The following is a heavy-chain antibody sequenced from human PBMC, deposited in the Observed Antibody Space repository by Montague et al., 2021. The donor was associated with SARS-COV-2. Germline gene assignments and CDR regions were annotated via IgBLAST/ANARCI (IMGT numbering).Heavy chain of an antibody. CDR2: IYTSGST. D-gene: IGHD1-1*01. CDR3: ARAQNICFIANCVNYFDL. J-gene: IGHJ4*02. V-gene: IGHV4-61*02. Sequence: TLSLTCTVSGGSISSGSYYWSWIRQPAGKGLEWIGRIYTSGSTNYNPSLKTRVTLSLDTPKNHFSLRLNSVTAADTAVYYCARAQNICFIANCVNYFDLWGLGALVSVAS. CDR1: GGSISSGSYY.